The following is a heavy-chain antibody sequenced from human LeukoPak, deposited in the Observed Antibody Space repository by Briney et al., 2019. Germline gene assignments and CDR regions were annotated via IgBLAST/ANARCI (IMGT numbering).Heavy chain of an antibody. CDR2: VNPSGGST. Sequence: GASVKVSCKASGYTFTSYYMHWVRQAPGQGLEWMGIVNPSGGSTSYAQKLQGRVTMTTDTSTGTAYMELRSLRSDDTAVYYCARPLYCSGGSCYPEFDYWGQGTLVTVSS. J-gene: IGHJ4*02. CDR1: GYTFTSYY. V-gene: IGHV1-46*01. D-gene: IGHD2-15*01. CDR3: ARPLYCSGGSCYPEFDY.